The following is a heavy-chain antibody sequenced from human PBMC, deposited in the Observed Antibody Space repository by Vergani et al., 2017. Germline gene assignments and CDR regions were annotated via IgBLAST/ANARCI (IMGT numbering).Heavy chain of an antibody. D-gene: IGHD3-22*01. CDR2: ISARYPST. CDR1: GFTFSAYP. V-gene: IGHV3-23*01. CDR3: ARLSYDTTPYLQGGYDC. Sequence: EVQLLQSGGGVIQPGGSVRLSCAASGFTFSAYPMTWVCQAPGKGLEWVSAISARYPSTYYADSVKGRFTISRDNSKNMLYLQMNSLRAEDTAVYYCARLSYDTTPYLQGGYDCWGQGTLVSVSS. J-gene: IGHJ4*02.